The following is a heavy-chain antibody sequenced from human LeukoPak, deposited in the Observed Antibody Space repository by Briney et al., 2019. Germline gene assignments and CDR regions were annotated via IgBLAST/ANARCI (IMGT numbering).Heavy chain of an antibody. CDR3: ARYGGDYYGMDV. Sequence: SETLSLTCAVYGGSFSDYFWGWIRQPPGKGLEWIGYIYYSGSTNYNPSLKSRVTISVDTSKNQFSLKLSSVTAADTAVYYCARYGGDYYGMDVRGQGTTVTVSS. CDR2: IYYSGST. CDR1: GGSFSDYF. V-gene: IGHV4-59*01. J-gene: IGHJ6*02. D-gene: IGHD4-23*01.